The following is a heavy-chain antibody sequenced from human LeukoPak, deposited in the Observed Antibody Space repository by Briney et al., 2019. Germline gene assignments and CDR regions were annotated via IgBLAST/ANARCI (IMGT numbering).Heavy chain of an antibody. J-gene: IGHJ4*02. Sequence: TSETLSLTCTVSGGSIRSYYWSWIRQPPGKGLEWIGYIYYSGSTNYNPSLKSRVTISVDTSKNQFSLKLSSVTAADTAVYYCARTKGGNSGELDYWGQGTLVTVSS. CDR2: IYYSGST. D-gene: IGHD4-23*01. CDR1: GGSIRSYY. V-gene: IGHV4-59*08. CDR3: ARTKGGNSGELDY.